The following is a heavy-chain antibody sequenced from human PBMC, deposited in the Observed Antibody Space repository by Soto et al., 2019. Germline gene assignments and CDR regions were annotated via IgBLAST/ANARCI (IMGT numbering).Heavy chain of an antibody. Sequence: LSLTCTVSGDSIRSYYWSWFRQPPGKGLEWIGYISYTGSTHYNPSLKSRVTISADTSKNQFFLKLSSVTTADTALYYCAREGVAAPYYYYWMDVWGQGSTVTVSS. D-gene: IGHD2-15*01. CDR2: ISYTGST. CDR3: AREGVAAPYYYYWMDV. CDR1: GDSIRSYY. J-gene: IGHJ6*02. V-gene: IGHV4-59*01.